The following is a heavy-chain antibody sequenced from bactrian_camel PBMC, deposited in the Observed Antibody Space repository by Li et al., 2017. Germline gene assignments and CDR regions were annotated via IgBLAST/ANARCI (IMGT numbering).Heavy chain of an antibody. D-gene: IGHD3*01. CDR1: GFTIDDSD. V-gene: IGHV3S63*01. Sequence: HVQQVESGGGSVEAGGTLILSCTASGFTIDDSDMAWYRRVQGNECELVSSTRADGTTYYGDSVRGRFTVSQDNGKNTVYLHMNDLKPEDTAVYCCAAGPHSYYGPGCWGKGTQVTVS. J-gene: IGHJ7*01. CDR2: TRADGTT.